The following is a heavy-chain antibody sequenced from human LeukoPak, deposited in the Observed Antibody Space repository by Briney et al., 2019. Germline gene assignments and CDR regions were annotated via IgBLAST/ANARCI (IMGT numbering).Heavy chain of an antibody. D-gene: IGHD6-19*01. CDR3: ASSTRIAVARDYGMDV. Sequence: TSETLSLTCAVSGGSISSGGYSWSWIRQPPGKGLEWIGYIYRSGSTYYNPSLKSRVTISVDRSKNQFSLKLSSVTAADTAVYYCASSTRIAVARDYGMDVWGQGTTVTVSS. J-gene: IGHJ6*02. CDR1: GGSISSGGYS. V-gene: IGHV4-30-2*01. CDR2: IYRSGST.